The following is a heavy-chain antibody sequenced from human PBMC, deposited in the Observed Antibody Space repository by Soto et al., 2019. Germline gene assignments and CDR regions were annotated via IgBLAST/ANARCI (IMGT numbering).Heavy chain of an antibody. V-gene: IGHV3-74*01. Sequence: GGSLRLSCAASGFTFSSYWMHWVRQAPGKGLVWVSRINSDGSSTSYADSVKGRFTISRDNAKNTLYLQMNSLRAEDTAVYYCARGFSGYDGYYYYGMDVWGQGSTVTVAS. CDR2: INSDGSST. CDR1: GFTFSSYW. CDR3: ARGFSGYDGYYYYGMDV. D-gene: IGHD5-12*01. J-gene: IGHJ6*02.